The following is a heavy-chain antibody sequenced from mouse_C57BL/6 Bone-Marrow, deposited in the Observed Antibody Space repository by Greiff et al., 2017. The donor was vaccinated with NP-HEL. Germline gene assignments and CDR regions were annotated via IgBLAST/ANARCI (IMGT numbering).Heavy chain of an antibody. Sequence: EVKLVESVAELVRPGASVKLSCTASGFNIKNTYMHWVKQRPEQGLEWIGRIDPANGNTKYAPKFQGKATITADTSSNTAYLQLSSLTSEDTAIYYCARGGITTVHHWYFDVWGTGTTVTVSS. D-gene: IGHD1-1*01. CDR3: ARGGITTVHHWYFDV. CDR1: GFNIKNTY. V-gene: IGHV14-3*01. J-gene: IGHJ1*03. CDR2: IDPANGNT.